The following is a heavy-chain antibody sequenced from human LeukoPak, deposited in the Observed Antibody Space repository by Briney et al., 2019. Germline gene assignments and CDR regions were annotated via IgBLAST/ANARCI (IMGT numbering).Heavy chain of an antibody. V-gene: IGHV3-48*04. CDR2: ISSSSSTI. CDR1: GFTFSSYG. Sequence: PGGSLRLSCAASGFTFSSYGMTWVRQAPGKGLEWVSYISSSSSTIYYADSVKGRFTISRDNAKNSLYLQMNSLRAEDTAVYYCARDIVATNEGVDAFDIWGQGTMVTVSS. D-gene: IGHD5-12*01. J-gene: IGHJ3*02. CDR3: ARDIVATNEGVDAFDI.